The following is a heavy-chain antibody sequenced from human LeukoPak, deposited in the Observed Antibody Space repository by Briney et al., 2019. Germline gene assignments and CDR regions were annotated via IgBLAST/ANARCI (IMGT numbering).Heavy chain of an antibody. CDR3: ARYTGTNWGYSFDS. CDR2: IHHSGVT. V-gene: IGHV4-38-2*01. D-gene: IGHD7-27*01. J-gene: IGHJ4*02. CDR1: GYSISSGYY. Sequence: PSETLSLTCDVSGYSISSGYYWSWIRQPPGKGLEWIATIHHSGVTCYNPSLKSQFTISVDTSKNQFSLKLSSVTAAGTAVYYCARYTGTNWGYSFDSWGQGTLVTVSS.